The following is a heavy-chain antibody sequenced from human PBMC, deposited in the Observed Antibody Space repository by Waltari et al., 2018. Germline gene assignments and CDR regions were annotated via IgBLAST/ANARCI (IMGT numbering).Heavy chain of an antibody. D-gene: IGHD2-2*01. J-gene: IGHJ5*02. CDR3: ARESAFSTSWYPGFDP. Sequence: QVQLVQSGSEMKKPGASVKVSCEASGYSFTDHFIHWVRQAPGQGLEGLGRIKPKRGGTNFAEKFQDRVTMTRDTSVNTAYMVVGRLTSDDTAVYFWARESAFSTSWYPGFDPWGQGTLVTVAS. CDR2: IKPKRGGT. V-gene: IGHV1-2*06. CDR1: GYSFTDHF.